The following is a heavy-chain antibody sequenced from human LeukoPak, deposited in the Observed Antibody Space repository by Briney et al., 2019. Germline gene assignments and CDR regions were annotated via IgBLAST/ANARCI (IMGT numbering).Heavy chain of an antibody. Sequence: GASVKVSCKASGHTFTSYDINWVRQATGQGLEWMGWMNPNSGNTGYAQNFQGRVTISRNTSISTAYMELSSLRSEDTAVYYCASAPTYDFWSGYPYYFDYWGQGTLVTVSS. D-gene: IGHD3-3*01. V-gene: IGHV1-8*03. CDR2: MNPNSGNT. J-gene: IGHJ4*02. CDR1: GHTFTSYD. CDR3: ASAPTYDFWSGYPYYFDY.